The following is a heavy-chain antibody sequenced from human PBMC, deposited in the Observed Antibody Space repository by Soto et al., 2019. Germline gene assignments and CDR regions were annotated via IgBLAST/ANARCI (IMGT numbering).Heavy chain of an antibody. J-gene: IGHJ5*02. D-gene: IGHD3-10*01. CDR2: ISAYTGNT. V-gene: IGHV1-18*01. CDR1: GYTFSSYA. CDR3: ARVNLPRGANHAGSGP. Sequence: QVQLVQSGAEVKKPGASVKVSCKASGYTFSSYAIIWVRQAPGQGLEWMGWISAYTGNTNYAQTLQGRVTLTTDTFTSTAYRELTRLSSTSTAAYYWARVNLPRGANHAGSGPWCQGTLVTVPS.